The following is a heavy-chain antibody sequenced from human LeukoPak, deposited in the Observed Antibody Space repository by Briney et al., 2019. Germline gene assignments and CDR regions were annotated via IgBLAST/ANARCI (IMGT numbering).Heavy chain of an antibody. CDR2: ISYDGSNT. V-gene: IGHV3-30*04. CDR1: GFTFSSNA. J-gene: IGHJ4*02. D-gene: IGHD3-9*01. Sequence: GRSLRLSCAASGFTFSSNAMHWVRQAPGKGLDWVAVISYDGSNTYYADSVKGRFTISSDNSKNTLYLQMNSLRAEDTAVYYCASSHYAILTGYYRTFSPPDNWGQGTLVTVSS. CDR3: ASSHYAILTGYYRTFSPPDN.